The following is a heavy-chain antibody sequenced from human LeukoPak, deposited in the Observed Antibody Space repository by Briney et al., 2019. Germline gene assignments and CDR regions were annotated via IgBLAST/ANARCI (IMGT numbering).Heavy chain of an antibody. CDR3: ARGLLSGYSSGDYDY. CDR1: GGSFSSYY. Sequence: SETLSLTCAVYGGSFSSYYWSWIRQPPGKGLEWIGEINHSGSTNYNPSLKSRVTISVDTSKNQFSLKLSSVTAADTAVYYCARGLLSGYSSGDYDYWGQGTLVTVSS. D-gene: IGHD6-19*01. CDR2: INHSGST. J-gene: IGHJ4*02. V-gene: IGHV4-34*01.